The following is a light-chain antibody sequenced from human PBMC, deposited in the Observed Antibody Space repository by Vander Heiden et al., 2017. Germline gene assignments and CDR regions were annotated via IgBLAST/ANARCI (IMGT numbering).Light chain of an antibody. V-gene: IGKV1-5*03. CDR3: QQYNSYSLYT. Sequence: DIQMTQSPSTLSASVGDRITITCRASQSISSWLAWYQQKPGKAPKLLIYKASSLERGVPSRFSGSGSGTEFTLTISSLQPDDFATYYCQQYNSYSLYTFGQGTKLEIK. J-gene: IGKJ2*01. CDR1: QSISSW. CDR2: KAS.